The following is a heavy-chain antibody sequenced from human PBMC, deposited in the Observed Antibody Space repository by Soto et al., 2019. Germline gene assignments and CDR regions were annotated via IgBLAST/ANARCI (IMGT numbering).Heavy chain of an antibody. CDR3: ASQEIAKIPYYYGMDV. CDR1: GGTFSSYA. J-gene: IGHJ6*01. D-gene: IGHD1-26*01. V-gene: IGHV1-69*13. CDR2: IIPIFGTA. Sequence: SVKVSCKASGGTFSSYAINWVRQAPGQGLEWMGGIIPIFGTANYAQKFQGRVTITADESTSTAYMELSSLRSEDTAVYYCASQEIAKIPYYYGMDVWGQGTTVTVSS.